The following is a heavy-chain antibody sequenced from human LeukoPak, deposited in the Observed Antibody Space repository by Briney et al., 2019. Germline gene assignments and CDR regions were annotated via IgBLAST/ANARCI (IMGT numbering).Heavy chain of an antibody. CDR2: IKQDGSEK. J-gene: IGHJ6*03. CDR1: GFTFSSHW. CDR3: ARDLRYSSGWSASGMDV. D-gene: IGHD6-19*01. Sequence: GGSLRLSCAASGFTFSSHWMSWVRQAPGEGLEWVANIKQDGSEKYYVDSVKDRFTISRDNAKNSLYLQMNSLRAEDTAVYYCARDLRYSSGWSASGMDVWGKGTTVTISS. V-gene: IGHV3-7*03.